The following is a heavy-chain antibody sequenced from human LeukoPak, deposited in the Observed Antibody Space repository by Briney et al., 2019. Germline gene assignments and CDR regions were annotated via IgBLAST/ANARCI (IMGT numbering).Heavy chain of an antibody. D-gene: IGHD3-3*01. Sequence: SETLSLTCTVSGGSISSYYWSWIRQPPGKGLEWIGYIYCSGSTNYNPSLKSRVTISVDTSKNQFSLKLSSVTAADTAVYYCARHEGMYDFWSGYYTGMKYYGMDVWGQGTTVTVSS. V-gene: IGHV4-59*08. J-gene: IGHJ6*02. CDR3: ARHEGMYDFWSGYYTGMKYYGMDV. CDR1: GGSISSYY. CDR2: IYCSGST.